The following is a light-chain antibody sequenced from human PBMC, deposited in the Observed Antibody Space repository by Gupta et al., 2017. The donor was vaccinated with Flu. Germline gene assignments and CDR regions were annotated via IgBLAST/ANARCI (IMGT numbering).Light chain of an antibody. V-gene: IGKV1-39*01. Sequence: IQMTQSPSSLSASVGDRVTITCRASQDISSYLNWYQHKPGRAPRLLVFAAFSLQSGVPPRFSGNSSGTDFTLTITSRQADDSATYYCQQRYIAPWTFGQGTKVEIK. J-gene: IGKJ1*01. CDR2: AAF. CDR3: QQRYIAPWT. CDR1: QDISSY.